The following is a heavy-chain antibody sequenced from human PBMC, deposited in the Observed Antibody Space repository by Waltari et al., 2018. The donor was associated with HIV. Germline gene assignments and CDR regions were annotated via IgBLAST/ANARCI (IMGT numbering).Heavy chain of an antibody. CDR3: ASLYSSGWYWFDY. J-gene: IGHJ4*02. Sequence: EVQLVESGGGLVQPGGSLRLSCAASGFTFSSYWMSWVRQAPGKGLEWGANRKQDGSEKYYGDSVKGRFTISRDNAKNSLYLQMNSLRAEDTAVYYCASLYSSGWYWFDYWGQGTLVTVSS. V-gene: IGHV3-7*01. CDR2: RKQDGSEK. CDR1: GFTFSSYW. D-gene: IGHD6-19*01.